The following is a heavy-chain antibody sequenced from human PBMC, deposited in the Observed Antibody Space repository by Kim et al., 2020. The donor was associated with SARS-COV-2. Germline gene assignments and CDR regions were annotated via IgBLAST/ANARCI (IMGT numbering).Heavy chain of an antibody. CDR3: ARLTTYNSGWFYFDY. J-gene: IGHJ4*02. Sequence: SETLSLTCTVSGGSVSSTTYYWSWIREPPGKGLEWIAYVSYSGSSNSNPSLKSPVTMSVDTSKNQFSLKMTSVTAADTAVYYCARLTTYNSGWFYFDYWGQGTLVTVSS. CDR1: GGSVSSTTYY. CDR2: VSYSGSS. V-gene: IGHV4-61*01. D-gene: IGHD6-19*01.